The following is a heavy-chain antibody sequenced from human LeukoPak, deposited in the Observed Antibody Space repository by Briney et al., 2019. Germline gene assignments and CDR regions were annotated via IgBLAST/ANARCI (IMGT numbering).Heavy chain of an antibody. Sequence: GGSLRLSCAASGFTFSSYSMNWFRQAPGKGLERVSSISSSSSTIYYADSVKGRFTISRDNAKNSLYLQMNSLRAEDTAVYYCARDTRMNQWLAHLDYWGQGTLVTVSS. CDR2: ISSSSSTI. J-gene: IGHJ4*02. V-gene: IGHV3-48*01. D-gene: IGHD6-19*01. CDR1: GFTFSSYS. CDR3: ARDTRMNQWLAHLDY.